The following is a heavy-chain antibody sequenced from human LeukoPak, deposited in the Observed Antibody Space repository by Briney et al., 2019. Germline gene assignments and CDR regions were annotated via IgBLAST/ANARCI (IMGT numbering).Heavy chain of an antibody. J-gene: IGHJ4*02. CDR1: GFTFSSYS. Sequence: GGSLRLSCAASGFTFSSYSMNWVRQAPGKGLEWVSSISSSSSYIYYADSVKGRFTISRDNAKNSLYLQMNSLRAEDTAVYYCARARPMLRGYSYGYYFDYWGQGTLVTVSS. CDR2: ISSSSSYI. D-gene: IGHD5-18*01. CDR3: ARARPMLRGYSYGYYFDY. V-gene: IGHV3-21*01.